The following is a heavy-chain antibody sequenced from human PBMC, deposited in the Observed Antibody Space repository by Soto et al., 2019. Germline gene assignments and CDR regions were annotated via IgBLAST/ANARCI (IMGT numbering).Heavy chain of an antibody. CDR3: GRGEADFDL. V-gene: IGHV3-48*02. Sequence: EVQLVESGGGLVQPGGSLRLSCAASGFTFSSYSMNWVRQAPGKGLEWVSYISSSSSTIYYADSVKGRFTISRDNAKNLLDLQMNSLRDEDTAVYYRGRGEADFDLWGQGTLVTVSS. J-gene: IGHJ4*02. D-gene: IGHD3-16*01. CDR2: ISSSSSTI. CDR1: GFTFSSYS.